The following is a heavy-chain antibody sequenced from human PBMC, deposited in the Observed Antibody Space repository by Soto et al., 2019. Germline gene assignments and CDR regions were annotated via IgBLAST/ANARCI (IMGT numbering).Heavy chain of an antibody. CDR2: INHSGST. J-gene: IGHJ5*02. V-gene: IGHV4-34*01. CDR3: ARGPKPFDP. Sequence: SETLSLTCAVYGGSFSGYYWSWIRQPPGKGLEWIGEINHSGSTNYNPSLKSRVTISVDTSKNQFSLKLSSVTAADTAVYYCARGPKPFDPWGQGTLVTVSS. CDR1: GGSFSGYY.